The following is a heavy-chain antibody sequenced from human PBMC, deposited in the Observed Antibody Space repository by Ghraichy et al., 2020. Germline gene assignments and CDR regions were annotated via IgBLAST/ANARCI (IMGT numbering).Heavy chain of an antibody. CDR2: IYTTGST. CDR3: ARTFRDSTAWYHFDH. CDR1: GGSISGYY. D-gene: IGHD6-19*01. V-gene: IGHV4-4*07. J-gene: IGHJ4*02. Sequence: SETLSLTCTVSGGSISGYYWSWIRQSAGKGLEWIGRIYTTGSTNYNPSLKSRISLSLDRSKNQVSLILTSVTVADTAVYYCARTFRDSTAWYHFDHWGRGTLVTVSS.